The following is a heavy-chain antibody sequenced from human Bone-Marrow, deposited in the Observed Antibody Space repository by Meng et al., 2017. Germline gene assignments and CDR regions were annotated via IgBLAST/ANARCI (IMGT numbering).Heavy chain of an antibody. D-gene: IGHD2-21*01. J-gene: IGHJ4*02. Sequence: GESLKISCAASGFTFSSYGMHWVRQAPGKGLEWVALIWYDASETYYADSVKGRFTISRDNSKNTLFLEMNSLRAEDTALYYCARYSSVTQMDCWGQGTLVTVSS. CDR2: IWYDASET. V-gene: IGHV3-33*01. CDR3: ARYSSVTQMDC. CDR1: GFTFSSYG.